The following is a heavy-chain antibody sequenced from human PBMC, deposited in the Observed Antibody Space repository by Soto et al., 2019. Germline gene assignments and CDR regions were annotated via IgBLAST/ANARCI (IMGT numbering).Heavy chain of an antibody. J-gene: IGHJ6*01. D-gene: IGHD6-19*01. CDR1: GDRVSSYSAA. Sequence: SLTCAISGDRVSSYSAAWNWIRQSPSRGLEWLGRTYYRSKWYNDYAVSVKRRITINPDTSKNQFSLQLNSVTPEDTAVYYCVRDLVRSNEQWRDGYYLYGMDVWGQGNTVTVPS. CDR2: TYYRSKWYN. CDR3: VRDLVRSNEQWRDGYYLYGMDV. V-gene: IGHV6-1*01.